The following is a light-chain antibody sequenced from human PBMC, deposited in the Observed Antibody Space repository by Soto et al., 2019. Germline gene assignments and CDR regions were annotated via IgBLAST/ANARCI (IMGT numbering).Light chain of an antibody. V-gene: IGKV3-11*01. Sequence: EIVLTQSPGTLSLSPGERATLSCISSQSFNSIYFAWYQQTPGQPPRLLIYGASNRATGVPARFSGSGSGTDFTLTISSLEPEDFALYCCHQRQSWPRTFGQGTKVHIK. CDR2: GAS. J-gene: IGKJ1*01. CDR1: QSFNSIY. CDR3: HQRQSWPRT.